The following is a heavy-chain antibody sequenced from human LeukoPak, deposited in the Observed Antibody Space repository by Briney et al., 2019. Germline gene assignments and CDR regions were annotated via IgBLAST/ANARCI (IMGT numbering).Heavy chain of an antibody. CDR3: ARNRNYYDSSDTNDY. J-gene: IGHJ4*02. CDR2: INHSGST. D-gene: IGHD3-22*01. V-gene: IGHV4-34*01. CDR1: GGSFSGYY. Sequence: SETLSLTCAVSGGSFSGYYWSWIRQPPGKGLEWIGEINHSGSTNYNPSLKSRVTISVDTSKNQFSLKLSSVTAADTAVYYCARNRNYYDSSDTNDYWGQGTLVTVSS.